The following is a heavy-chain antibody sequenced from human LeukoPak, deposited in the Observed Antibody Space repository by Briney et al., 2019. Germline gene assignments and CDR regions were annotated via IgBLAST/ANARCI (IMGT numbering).Heavy chain of an antibody. CDR2: TSAYNANP. D-gene: IGHD3-22*01. Sequence: ASVKVSCKASGYTFADYGVSWVRQAPGQGLEWLGWTSAYNANPNYSQKIQGRVTMTTDTSTSTAYMELRSLRSDDTAVYYCARVNYYDTSAYYKGWFDPWGQGTLVTVSS. J-gene: IGHJ5*02. CDR1: GYTFADYG. V-gene: IGHV1-18*01. CDR3: ARVNYYDTSAYYKGWFDP.